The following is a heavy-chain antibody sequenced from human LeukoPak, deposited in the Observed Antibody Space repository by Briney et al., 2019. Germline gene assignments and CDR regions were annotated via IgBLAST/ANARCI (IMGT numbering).Heavy chain of an antibody. D-gene: IGHD1-26*01. Sequence: SETLSLTCTVSGGSISSDSWSWIRQPPGKGLEWIAYIYYIRSTNYNPSLKSRITISVDTSKSHFSLKLSSVTAADTAVYYCARVVGATGSSDYWGQGTLVTVSS. CDR3: ARVVGATGSSDY. V-gene: IGHV4-59*01. J-gene: IGHJ4*02. CDR1: GGSISSDS. CDR2: IYYIRST.